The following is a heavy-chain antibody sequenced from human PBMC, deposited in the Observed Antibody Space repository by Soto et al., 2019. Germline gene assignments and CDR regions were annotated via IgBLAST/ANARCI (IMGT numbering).Heavy chain of an antibody. CDR2: ISWNSGSI. CDR3: AKARRQLVLDY. D-gene: IGHD6-6*01. Sequence: GGSLRLSCAASGFTFDDYAMHWVRQAPGKGLEWVSGISWNSGSIGYADSVKGRFTISRDNAKNSLYLQMNSLRAEDTALYYCAKARRQLVLDYRGQGTLVTVSS. J-gene: IGHJ4*02. CDR1: GFTFDDYA. V-gene: IGHV3-9*01.